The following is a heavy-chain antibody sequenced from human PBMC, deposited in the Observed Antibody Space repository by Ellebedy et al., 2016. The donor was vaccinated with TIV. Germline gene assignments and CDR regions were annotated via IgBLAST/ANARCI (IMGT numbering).Heavy chain of an antibody. V-gene: IGHV2-5*01. Sequence: SGPTLVKPTQTLTLTCTLSGFSLPTSGVVVGWIRQTPGKALEWLSLTYWNDDTRYNPSLKRRLTITQDASRNQVVFTLTNLGPEDTATYYCAHRMKVGATTAFDFWGQGNLVTVSS. D-gene: IGHD4/OR15-4a*01. J-gene: IGHJ4*02. CDR3: AHRMKVGATTAFDF. CDR2: TYWNDDT. CDR1: GFSLPTSGVV.